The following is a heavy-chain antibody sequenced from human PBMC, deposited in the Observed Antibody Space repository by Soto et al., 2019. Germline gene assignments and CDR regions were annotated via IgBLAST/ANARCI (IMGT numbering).Heavy chain of an antibody. CDR3: VSDRGYGHASVPYS. V-gene: IGHV3-30*03. D-gene: IGHD5-18*01. CDR1: GFTFSSYG. CDR2: ISYNGGLQ. Sequence: QAQLVESGGGVVQPGGSLRLSCAASGFTFSSYGMNWVRQAPGTGLEWVAFISYNGGLQHYADSVKGRFTISRDNSKNMVLLQMNSMRAEDTAVYYCVSDRGYGHASVPYSWGQGTLVSVSS. J-gene: IGHJ4*02.